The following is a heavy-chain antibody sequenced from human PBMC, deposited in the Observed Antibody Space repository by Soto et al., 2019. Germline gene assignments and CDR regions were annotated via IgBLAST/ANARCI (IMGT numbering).Heavy chain of an antibody. CDR2: IYYSGST. J-gene: IGHJ4*02. V-gene: IGHV4-59*08. Sequence: SETLSLTCTVSGGSISSYYWSWIRQPPGKGLEWIGYIYYSGSTNYNPSLKSRVTISVDTSKNQFSLKLSSVTAADTAVYYCARQVPTMVRGPVLDYWGQGTLVTVSS. CDR3: ARQVPTMVRGPVLDY. CDR1: GGSISSYY. D-gene: IGHD3-10*01.